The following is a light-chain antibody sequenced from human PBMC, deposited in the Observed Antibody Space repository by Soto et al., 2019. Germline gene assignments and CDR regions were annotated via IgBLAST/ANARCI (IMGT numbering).Light chain of an antibody. V-gene: IGKV3-20*01. CDR3: QHQGT. CDR2: DTS. J-gene: IGKJ4*01. Sequence: EIVMTQSPGTLSLSPGERATLSCRASQSVGRRYLAWYQQKPGQAPRLLIYDTSDRASDIPDRFSGGGSETDFSLTISRLVPEDSAVYYCQHQGTFGGGTKVEIK. CDR1: QSVGRRY.